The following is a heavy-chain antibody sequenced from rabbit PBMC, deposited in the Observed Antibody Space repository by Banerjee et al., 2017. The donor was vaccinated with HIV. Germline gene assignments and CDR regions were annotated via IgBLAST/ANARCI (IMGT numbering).Heavy chain of an antibody. CDR2: IDPDYGST. D-gene: IGHD6-1*01. CDR3: ARGNGYVGWGLDL. V-gene: IGHV1S39*01. CDR1: GFDFSSYYM. Sequence: QEQLKESGGGLVQPGGSLKLSCKASGFDFSSYYMSWVRQAPGKGLEWIGYIDPDYGSTDYASWVNGRFTISKTSSTTVTLQMTSLTAADTATYLCARGNGYVGWGLDLWGPGTLVTVS. J-gene: IGHJ4*01.